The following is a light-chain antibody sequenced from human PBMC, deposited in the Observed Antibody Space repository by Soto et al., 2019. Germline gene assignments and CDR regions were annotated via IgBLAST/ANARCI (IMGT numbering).Light chain of an antibody. CDR3: QQYYSYPRT. J-gene: IGKJ1*01. Sequence: AIRMTQSPSSFSASTGDRVTITCRASQGISSYLAWYQQKPGKAPKLLIYAASTLQSGVPSRFSGSGSGTDFTLTICCLQSEDFANYYCQQYYSYPRTFGQGTKVEIK. CDR2: AAS. V-gene: IGKV1-8*01. CDR1: QGISSY.